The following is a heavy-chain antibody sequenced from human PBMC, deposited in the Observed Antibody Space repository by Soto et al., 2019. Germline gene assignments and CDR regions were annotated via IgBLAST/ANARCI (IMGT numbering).Heavy chain of an antibody. CDR1: GYXFTNYL. CDR3: AGHEADQ. J-gene: IGHJ4*02. CDR2: IYHGYSDT. V-gene: IGHV5-51*01. Sequence: EXLMICSKCCGYXFTNYLLGWVRQMPGKGLECVGTIYHGYSDTRYSQSCQFQVSISADKSIRHAYMQWSRLKASDTAMYYCAGHEADQWGQGPLVTVSS.